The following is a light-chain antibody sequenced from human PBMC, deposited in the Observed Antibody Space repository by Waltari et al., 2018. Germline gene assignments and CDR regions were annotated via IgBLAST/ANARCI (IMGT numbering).Light chain of an antibody. CDR1: QSVLYSSNNKNY. CDR3: QQHYSSPKYT. V-gene: IGKV4-1*01. Sequence: DIVMTQSPDSLAVSLGERATINCKSSQSVLYSSNNKNYLAWYQKKPGQPPTLLIYWASTRESGVPDRFSGSGSGTDFTLTISSLQAEDVAVYYCQQHYSSPKYTFGQGTKLEI. CDR2: WAS. J-gene: IGKJ2*01.